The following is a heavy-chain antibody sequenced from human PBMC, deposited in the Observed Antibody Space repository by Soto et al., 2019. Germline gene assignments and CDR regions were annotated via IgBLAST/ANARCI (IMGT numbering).Heavy chain of an antibody. CDR3: ARRWALSVVDY. CDR2: ISYDGSNK. D-gene: IGHD2-15*01. CDR1: GFTFSSYG. J-gene: IGHJ4*02. V-gene: IGHV3-30*03. Sequence: PGGSLRLSCAASGFTFSSYGMHWVRQAPGKGLEWVAVISYDGSNKYYADSVKGRFTISRDNSKNTLYLQMNSLRAEDTAVYYCARRWALSVVDYWGQGTLVTVSS.